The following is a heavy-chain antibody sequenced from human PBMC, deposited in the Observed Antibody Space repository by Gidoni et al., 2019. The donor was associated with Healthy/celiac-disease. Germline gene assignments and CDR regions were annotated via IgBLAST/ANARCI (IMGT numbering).Heavy chain of an antibody. J-gene: IGHJ6*02. V-gene: IGHV3-23*01. D-gene: IGHD2-15*01. Sequence: EVQLLESVGGLVQPGGSLRLSCAASGFTFSSYAMIWVRQAPGQVLEWVAATSGSGGSTSYADSVKGRFTISRDNSKNTLYLQMNSLRAEDTAVYYCAKDGEYCSGGSCYYYYGMDVWVQGTTVTVSS. CDR1: GFTFSSYA. CDR2: TSGSGGST. CDR3: AKDGEYCSGGSCYYYYGMDV.